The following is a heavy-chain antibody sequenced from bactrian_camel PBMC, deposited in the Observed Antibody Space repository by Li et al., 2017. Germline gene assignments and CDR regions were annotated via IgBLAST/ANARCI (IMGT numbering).Heavy chain of an antibody. CDR2: MNTEGHR. CDR3: AADCPTTRASLKVVVTALDFGR. D-gene: IGHD2*01. Sequence: HVQLVESGGGSVQAGGSLTLSCSASTPVACMGWFRQVPGKDPEEVALMNTEGHRRYSPSVEGRFTISRGSADNTLSLEMTSLTPEDSAMYYCAADCPTTRASLKVVVTALDFGRWGPGTQVTVS. V-gene: IGHV3S53*01. J-gene: IGHJ6*01. CDR1: TPVAC.